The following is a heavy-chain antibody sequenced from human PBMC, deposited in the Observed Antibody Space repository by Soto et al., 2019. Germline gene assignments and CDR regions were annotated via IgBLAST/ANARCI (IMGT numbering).Heavy chain of an antibody. Sequence: PGGSLRLSCAASGFTLSSYAMSWVRQAPGKGLEWVSIIDDSGNRIYYADSVKGRFTISRDNSKNTFYLQMNSLRAEDTAVYYCANGLKTTIRGGMDVWGKGPTVTASS. D-gene: IGHD3-3*02. CDR2: IDDSGNRI. CDR3: ANGLKTTIRGGMDV. V-gene: IGHV3-23*05. J-gene: IGHJ6*04. CDR1: GFTLSSYA.